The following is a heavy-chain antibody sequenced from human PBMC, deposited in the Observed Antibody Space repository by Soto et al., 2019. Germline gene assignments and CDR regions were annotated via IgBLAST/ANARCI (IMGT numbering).Heavy chain of an antibody. D-gene: IGHD6-19*01. J-gene: IGHJ4*02. CDR1: GGTFSSYA. CDR3: ARGTWQWLTFDY. V-gene: IGHV1-69*13. CDR2: IIPIFGTA. Sequence: GASVKVSCKASGGTFSSYAISWVRQAPGQGLEWMGGIIPIFGTANYAQKFQGRVTITADESTSTAYMELSSLRSEDTAVYYCARGTWQWLTFDYWGQRTLVTVSS.